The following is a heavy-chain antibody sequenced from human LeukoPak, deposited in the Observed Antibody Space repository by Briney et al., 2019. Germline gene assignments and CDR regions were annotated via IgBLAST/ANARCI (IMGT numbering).Heavy chain of an antibody. D-gene: IGHD2-8*01. J-gene: IGHJ4*02. CDR2: IYSTGST. V-gene: IGHV4-4*07. CDR3: ARGYCTNAVCSLGPTQA. CDR1: GGSISSYY. Sequence: PSETLSLTCTVSGGSISSYYWSWIRQPAGEGLEWIGHIYSTGSTNYNPSLKRLVTLSGDGSKNQFSLRLNSVAAADTAVYYCARGYCTNAVCSLGPTQAWGQGTLVTVSS.